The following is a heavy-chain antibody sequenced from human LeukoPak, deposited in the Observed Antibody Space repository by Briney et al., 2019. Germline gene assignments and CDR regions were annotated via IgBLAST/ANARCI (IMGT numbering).Heavy chain of an antibody. CDR3: ATDSAFLGYCKTITCPVTKGMDV. V-gene: IGHV1-69*04. D-gene: IGHD2-15*01. CDR2: IIPMFNIA. J-gene: IGHJ6*02. Sequence: ASVKVSCKAYGGTFNDYGFSWVRQAPGQGLEWMGRIIPMFNIANYAQKFQGRVTITADTSTNTVYMELSSPRSEDTAVYYCATDSAFLGYCKTITCPVTKGMDVWGQGTAVTVS. CDR1: GGTFNDYG.